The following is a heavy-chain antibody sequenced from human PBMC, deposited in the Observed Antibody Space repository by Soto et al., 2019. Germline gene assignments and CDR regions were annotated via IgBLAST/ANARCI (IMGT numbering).Heavy chain of an antibody. V-gene: IGHV4-34*01. CDR1: GGSFSGYY. CDR2: INHSGST. CDR3: ARERWAAAGTRRRGPFDP. D-gene: IGHD6-13*01. J-gene: IGHJ5*02. Sequence: SETLSLTCAVYGGSFSGYYWSWIRQPPGKGLEWIGEINHSGSTNYNPSLKSRVTISVDTSKNQFSLKLSSVTAADTAVYYCARERWAAAGTRRRGPFDPWGQGTLVTVSS.